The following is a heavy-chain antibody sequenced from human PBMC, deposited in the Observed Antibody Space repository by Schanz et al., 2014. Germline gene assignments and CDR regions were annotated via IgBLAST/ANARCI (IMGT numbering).Heavy chain of an antibody. CDR3: ARGQRRTIGRPFGP. D-gene: IGHD6-25*01. CDR1: GGTFSSYT. Sequence: QVQLVQSEAEVKKPGSSVKVSCKASGGTFSSYTISWVRQAPGQGLEWMGRIIPILGIANYAQNFQGRVTITADKSTSTAYMELSSLRSEDTAVYYCARGQRRTIGRPFGPWGQGTLVTVSS. J-gene: IGHJ5*02. V-gene: IGHV1-69*02. CDR2: IIPILGIA.